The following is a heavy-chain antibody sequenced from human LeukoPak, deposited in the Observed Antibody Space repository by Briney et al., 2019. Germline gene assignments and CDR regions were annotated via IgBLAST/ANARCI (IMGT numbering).Heavy chain of an antibody. D-gene: IGHD6-19*01. Sequence: PGRSLRLSCAASGFTFSSYAMHWVRQAPGKGLEWVAVISYDGSNKYYADSVKGRFTISRDNSKNTLYLQMNSLRAEDTAVYYCARSSGWLNFDYWGQGTLVTVSS. CDR3: ARSSGWLNFDY. V-gene: IGHV3-30-3*01. CDR2: ISYDGSNK. J-gene: IGHJ4*02. CDR1: GFTFSSYA.